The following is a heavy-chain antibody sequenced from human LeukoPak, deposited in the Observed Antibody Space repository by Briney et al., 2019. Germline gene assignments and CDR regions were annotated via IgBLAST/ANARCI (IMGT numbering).Heavy chain of an antibody. Sequence: GESLKISCKGSGYSFTSYWIGWVRQMPGKGLEWMGIIYPGDSDTRYSPSFQGQVTISADKSISTAYLQWSSLKASDTAMYYCAARSIEAGTRDNWFDPWGQGTLVTVSS. CDR3: AARSIEAGTRDNWFDP. CDR2: IYPGDSDT. J-gene: IGHJ5*02. V-gene: IGHV5-51*01. D-gene: IGHD6-19*01. CDR1: GYSFTSYW.